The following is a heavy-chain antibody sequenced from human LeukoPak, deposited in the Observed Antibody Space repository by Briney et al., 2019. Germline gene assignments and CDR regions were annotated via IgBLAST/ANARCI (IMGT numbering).Heavy chain of an antibody. J-gene: IGHJ6*02. CDR3: ARVRTRSRYYYYYYGMDV. V-gene: IGHV3-53*04. Sequence: PGGSLRLSRSASGFTVSSNCMSWVRQAPGKGLGWVSVIYSGGSTYYADSVKGRFTISRHNSKNTLYLQMNSLRAEDTAVYYCARVRTRSRYYYYYYGMDVRRQGTTVTV. CDR2: IYSGGST. D-gene: IGHD3-10*01. CDR1: GFTVSSNC.